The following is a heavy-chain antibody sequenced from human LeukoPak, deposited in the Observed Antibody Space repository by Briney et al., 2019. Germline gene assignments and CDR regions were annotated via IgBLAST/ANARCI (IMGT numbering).Heavy chain of an antibody. Sequence: PSETLSLTCTVSGGSVNSSSYYWGWIRQPPGKGLEWIGSIYYSGSTYYNPSLKSRVTISVDTSKNQFSLKLSSVTAADTAVYYCARHQDDSSEIPLDYWGQGTLVTVSS. D-gene: IGHD3-22*01. CDR1: GGSVNSSSYY. CDR3: ARHQDDSSEIPLDY. J-gene: IGHJ4*02. V-gene: IGHV4-39*01. CDR2: IYYSGST.